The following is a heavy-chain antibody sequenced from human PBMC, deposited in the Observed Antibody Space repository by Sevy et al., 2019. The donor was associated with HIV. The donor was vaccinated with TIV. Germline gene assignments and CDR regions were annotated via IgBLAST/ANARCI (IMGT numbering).Heavy chain of an antibody. J-gene: IGHJ4*02. Sequence: GGSLRLSCAASGFIFSTYAMHWVRQAPGKGLEWVAFIRHDGNNNYYADSLKGRFTISRVNSKNTLYLQMNSLRSEDTAVYYCAKETGYSYGYDYWGQGTLVTVSS. D-gene: IGHD5-18*01. CDR1: GFIFSTYA. CDR2: IRHDGNNN. V-gene: IGHV3-30*02. CDR3: AKETGYSYGYDY.